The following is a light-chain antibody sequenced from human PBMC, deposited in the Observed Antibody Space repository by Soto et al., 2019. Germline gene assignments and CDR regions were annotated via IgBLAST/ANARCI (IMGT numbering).Light chain of an antibody. V-gene: IGLV1-51*01. CDR2: DND. CDR1: SSNIGSSF. Sequence: QSVLTQPPSVSAAPGQKVTISCSGDSSNIGSSFVSWYQQVPGTAPKLLIYDNDKRPSEIPDRFSASKSGASASLDITGLQIGDEADYHCAAWDSRLSAVLFGGGTKLTVL. J-gene: IGLJ2*01. CDR3: AAWDSRLSAVL.